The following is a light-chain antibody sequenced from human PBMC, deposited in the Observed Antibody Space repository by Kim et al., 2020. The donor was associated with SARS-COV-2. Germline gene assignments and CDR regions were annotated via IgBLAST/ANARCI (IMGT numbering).Light chain of an antibody. J-gene: IGLJ1*01. Sequence: QSVLTQPPSVSEAPRQRVTISCSGSSSNIGNNAVNWYQQLPGKAPKLLIYYDDLLPSGVSDRFSGSKSGTSASLAISGLQSEVEADYYCAAWDDRLNGHVFGTGTKVTVL. CDR1: SSNIGNNA. CDR3: AAWDDRLNGHV. V-gene: IGLV1-36*01. CDR2: YDD.